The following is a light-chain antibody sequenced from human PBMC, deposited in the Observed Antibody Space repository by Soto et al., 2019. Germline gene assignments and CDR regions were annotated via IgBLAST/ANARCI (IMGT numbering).Light chain of an antibody. CDR3: QQFYGIPFT. Sequence: DIVMTQSPDSLAVSLGERATINCKSSQNVLYNAKNKLAWYQQKPGQPPKLLIYLASVRQSGVSDRFSGSGSGTDFTLTISSLQAEDVAVYYRQQFYGIPFTFGPGTKVEI. V-gene: IGKV4-1*01. J-gene: IGKJ3*01. CDR2: LAS. CDR1: QNVLYNAKNK.